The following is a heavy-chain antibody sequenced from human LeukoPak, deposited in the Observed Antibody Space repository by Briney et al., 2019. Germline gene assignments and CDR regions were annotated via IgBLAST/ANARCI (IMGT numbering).Heavy chain of an antibody. CDR1: GFTFSSYA. CDR2: ISGSGGST. V-gene: IGHV3-23*01. CDR3: QKDGLHCSSTSCLPYYFDY. J-gene: IGHJ4*02. Sequence: GSLRLSCAASGFTFSSYAMSWVRQAPGKGLEWVSAISGSGGSTYYADSVKGRFTTSRDNSKNTLYLQMNSLRAEDTAVYYCQKDGLHCSSTSCLPYYFDYWGQGTLVTVSS. D-gene: IGHD2-2*01.